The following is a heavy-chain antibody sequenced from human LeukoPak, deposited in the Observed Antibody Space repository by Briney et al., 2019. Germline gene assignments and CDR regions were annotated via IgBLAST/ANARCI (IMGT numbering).Heavy chain of an antibody. J-gene: IGHJ4*02. D-gene: IGHD5-12*01. Sequence: GGSLRLSCAASGFTFSSYAMHWVRQAPGKGLEWVAVISYDGSNKYYADSVKGRFTISRDNSKNTLYLQMNSLRAEDTAVYYCARDQGAGYSGYDWGLNGYWGQGTLVTVSS. CDR1: GFTFSSYA. CDR3: ARDQGAGYSGYDWGLNGY. CDR2: ISYDGSNK. V-gene: IGHV3-30*04.